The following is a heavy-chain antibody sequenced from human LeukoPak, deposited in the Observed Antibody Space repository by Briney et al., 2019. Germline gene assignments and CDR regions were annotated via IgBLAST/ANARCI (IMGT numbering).Heavy chain of an antibody. V-gene: IGHV4-59*02. Sequence: LETPSLTCTVSGGSVSTYYWNWIRQPPGKGLEWIGYIYYCGSTSYNPSLKSRLTISVDTSNNQFSLKLSSVTAADTAVYYCASTSGYCSGGNCYSAFDYWGQGTLVSVSS. CDR2: IYYCGST. CDR1: GGSVSTYY. D-gene: IGHD2-15*01. CDR3: ASTSGYCSGGNCYSAFDY. J-gene: IGHJ4*02.